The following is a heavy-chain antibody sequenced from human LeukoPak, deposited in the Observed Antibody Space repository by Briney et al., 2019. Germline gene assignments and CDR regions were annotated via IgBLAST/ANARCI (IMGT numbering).Heavy chain of an antibody. CDR1: GGSLSSYY. CDR3: ARRYFDWFDP. V-gene: IGHV4-59*01. CDR2: IYYSGST. Sequence: TSETLSLTCTVSGGSLSSYYWSWIRQPPGKGLEWIGYIYYSGSTNYNPSLKSRVTISVDTSKNQFSLKLSSVTAADTAVYYCARRYFDWFDPWGQGTLVTVSS. J-gene: IGHJ5*02. D-gene: IGHD3-9*01.